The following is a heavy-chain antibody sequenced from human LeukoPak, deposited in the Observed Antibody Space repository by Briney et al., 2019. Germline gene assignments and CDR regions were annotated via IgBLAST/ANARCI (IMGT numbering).Heavy chain of an antibody. CDR2: IKSSSTTI. CDR3: ASDGLDAFDY. V-gene: IGHV3-48*04. CDR1: GFTFSAYS. Sequence: GGSLRLSCAASGFTFSAYSMNWVRQAPGKGLEWVSYIKSSSTTIYYADPVKGRFTISRDNAKSSLFLQMNSLRAEDTAVYYCASDGLDAFDYWGQGTLVTVSS. D-gene: IGHD3/OR15-3a*01. J-gene: IGHJ4*02.